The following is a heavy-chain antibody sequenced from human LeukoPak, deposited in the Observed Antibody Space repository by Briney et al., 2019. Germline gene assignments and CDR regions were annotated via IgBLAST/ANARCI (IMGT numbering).Heavy chain of an antibody. CDR1: GFTFSSYS. J-gene: IGHJ6*03. V-gene: IGHV3-21*01. Sequence: GGSLRLSCAASGFTFSSYSMNWVRQAPGKGLEWVSSISSSSSYIYYADSVKGRFTISRDNAKNSLYLQMSSLRAEDTAVYYCARDRSQQVYYMDVWGKGTTVTVSS. CDR3: ARDRSQQVYYMDV. CDR2: ISSSSSYI. D-gene: IGHD6-13*01.